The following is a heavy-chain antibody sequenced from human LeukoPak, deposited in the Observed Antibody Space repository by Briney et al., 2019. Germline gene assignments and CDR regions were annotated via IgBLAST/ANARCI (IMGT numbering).Heavy chain of an antibody. D-gene: IGHD3-9*01. Sequence: SETLSLTCTVSGGSISTSSYYWGWIRQPPGKGLEWIGNIYYSGSTYYNPSLKSRVTISVDTSKNQFSLNLSSVTAADTAVYYCARPKKYYDILTGYFPNRFDPWGQGTLVTVSS. CDR2: IYYSGST. CDR1: GGSISTSSYY. J-gene: IGHJ5*02. CDR3: ARPKKYYDILTGYFPNRFDP. V-gene: IGHV4-39*01.